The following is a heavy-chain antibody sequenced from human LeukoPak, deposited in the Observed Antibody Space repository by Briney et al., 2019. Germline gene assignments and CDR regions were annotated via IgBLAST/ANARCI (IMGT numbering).Heavy chain of an antibody. CDR3: AKGTYYYDTSGYQPAPFDY. V-gene: IGHV3-30*02. D-gene: IGHD3-22*01. CDR2: IRYDGSNK. J-gene: IGHJ4*02. Sequence: GGSLRLSCAASGFTFSSYGMHWVRQAPGKGLEWVAFIRYDGSNKYYADSVKGRFTISRDSFKTTLYLQLNSLRAEDTAVYYCAKGTYYYDTSGYQPAPFDYWGQGTLVTVSS. CDR1: GFTFSSYG.